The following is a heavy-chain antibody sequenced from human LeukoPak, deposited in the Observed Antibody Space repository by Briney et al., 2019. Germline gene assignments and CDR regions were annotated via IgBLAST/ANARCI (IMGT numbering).Heavy chain of an antibody. CDR3: ARVDLTYQRNWFDP. CDR2: ISWNSGSI. D-gene: IGHD1-1*01. Sequence: HPGGSLRLSCAASGFTFDDYAMHWVRQAPGKGLEWVSGISWNSGSIGYADSVKGRFTISRDNAKNSLYLQMNSLRAEDTAVYYCARVDLTYQRNWFDPWGQGTLVTVSS. V-gene: IGHV3-9*01. J-gene: IGHJ5*02. CDR1: GFTFDDYA.